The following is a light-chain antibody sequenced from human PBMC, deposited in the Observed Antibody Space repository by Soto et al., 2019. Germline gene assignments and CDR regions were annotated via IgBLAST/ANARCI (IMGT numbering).Light chain of an antibody. CDR2: AAS. V-gene: IGKV1-39*01. CDR1: QSISSY. CDR3: QQSYSTPWT. J-gene: IGKJ1*01. Sequence: DIQMTQSPSSLFASVGDRVTITCRASQSISSYLNWYQHKPGKAPKLLIYAASSLQSGVPSRFSGSGSGTDFTLTINSLQPEDFATYSCQQSYSTPWTFGQGTKVEIK.